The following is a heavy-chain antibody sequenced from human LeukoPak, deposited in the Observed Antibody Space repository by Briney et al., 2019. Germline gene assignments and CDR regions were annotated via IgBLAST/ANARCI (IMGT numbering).Heavy chain of an antibody. D-gene: IGHD3-10*01. Sequence: SETLSLTCTVSGGSISSSSYFWGWIRQPPGKGLEWIASVHYSGSTYYNPSLKSRVTISVDTSKNQFSLKLSSVTAAGTAVYFCARQLYVSGSYYAPMDVWGKGTTVTISS. CDR3: ARQLYVSGSYYAPMDV. CDR1: GGSISSSSYF. CDR2: VHYSGST. V-gene: IGHV4-39*01. J-gene: IGHJ6*03.